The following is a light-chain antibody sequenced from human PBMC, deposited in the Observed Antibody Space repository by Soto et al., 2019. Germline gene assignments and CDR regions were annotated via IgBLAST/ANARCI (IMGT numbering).Light chain of an antibody. Sequence: DVVMTQSPLSLPVTLGQPASISCRSSQSLVSRNGDTFLIWFQQRPGQSPRRLISKVSNRDSAVPDRFTGSGSGTDFTLEISRVESEDVGVYYCMQATHWPWTFGQGTKVEIK. J-gene: IGKJ1*01. CDR2: KVS. V-gene: IGKV2-30*01. CDR1: QSLVSRNGDTF. CDR3: MQATHWPWT.